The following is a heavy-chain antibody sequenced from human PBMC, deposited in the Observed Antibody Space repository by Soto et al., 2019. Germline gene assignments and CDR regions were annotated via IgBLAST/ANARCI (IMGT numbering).Heavy chain of an antibody. D-gene: IGHD3-3*01. CDR3: VRGRKDYDFWSDSVANWLDQ. V-gene: IGHV4-31*03. Sequence: SETLSLTCTVSGGSISTGGYYWNWIRQHPGKGLEWIGYIYYSGNTDYNPSLKSRVTMSVDTSKNQFSLKLSSVTAADTAVYYCVRGRKDYDFWSDSVANWLDQWGQGTLVTVSS. CDR2: IYYSGNT. J-gene: IGHJ5*02. CDR1: GGSISTGGYY.